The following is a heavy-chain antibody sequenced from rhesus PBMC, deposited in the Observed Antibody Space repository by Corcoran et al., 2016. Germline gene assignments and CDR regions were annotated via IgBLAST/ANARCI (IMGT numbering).Heavy chain of an antibody. V-gene: IGHV4S7*01. CDR3: ARDPGYSGYSHFDY. CDR1: SYSISSGYY. CDR2: IYAISGTT. J-gene: IGHJ4*01. D-gene: IGHD5-42*01. Sequence: QVQLQESGPGVVKPSEPMSLTCAVSSYSISSGYYWTWIRQPPGKGLESNGYIYAISGTTHYHPSLKNRVTISNYTSKIHSSLQLISVTSADTSVYYCARDPGYSGYSHFDYWGQGVLVTVSS.